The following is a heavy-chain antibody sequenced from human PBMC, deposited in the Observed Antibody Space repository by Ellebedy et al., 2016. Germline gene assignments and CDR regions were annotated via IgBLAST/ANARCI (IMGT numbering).Heavy chain of an antibody. CDR3: ARGPSNYYDSSGYSPGGAFDI. Sequence: GESLKISCAASGFTFSSYSMNWVRQAPGKGLEWVSSISSSSSYIYYADSVKGRFTISRDNAKNSLYLQMNSLRAEDTAVYYCARGPSNYYDSSGYSPGGAFDIWGQGTMVAVSS. CDR2: ISSSSSYI. D-gene: IGHD3-22*01. J-gene: IGHJ3*02. CDR1: GFTFSSYS. V-gene: IGHV3-21*01.